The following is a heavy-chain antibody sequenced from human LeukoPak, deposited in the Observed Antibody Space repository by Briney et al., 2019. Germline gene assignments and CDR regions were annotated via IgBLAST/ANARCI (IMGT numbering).Heavy chain of an antibody. Sequence: SETLSLTCTVSGGSISSNDYYWDWIRQPPGMGLEYIGSIYYSGSTYYNPSLKSRVTISVDTSKNQFSLKLSSVTAADTAVYYCARHRGSLSLFDYWGQGTLVTVSS. CDR2: IYYSGST. CDR1: GGSISSNDYY. V-gene: IGHV4-39*01. J-gene: IGHJ4*02. D-gene: IGHD6-6*01. CDR3: ARHRGSLSLFDY.